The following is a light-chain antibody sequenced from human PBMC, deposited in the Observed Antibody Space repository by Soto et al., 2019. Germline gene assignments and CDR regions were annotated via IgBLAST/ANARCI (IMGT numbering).Light chain of an antibody. J-gene: IGLJ2*01. Sequence: QLVLTRPPSASGSPGQSVTISCTGTSRDIGGYDFVSWYQQHPGKAPKLLIYDVIKRPSGVPDRFSGSKSGNTASLTVSGLQTDDEADYYCSSYGGSNNLLFGGGTKLTVL. V-gene: IGLV2-8*01. CDR2: DVI. CDR3: SSYGGSNNLL. CDR1: SRDIGGYDF.